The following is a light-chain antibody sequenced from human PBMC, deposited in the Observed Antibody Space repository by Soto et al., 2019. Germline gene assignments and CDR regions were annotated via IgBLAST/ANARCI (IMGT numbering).Light chain of an antibody. J-gene: IGLJ1*01. CDR2: EGD. V-gene: IGLV2-23*01. CDR3: CSYAGSGTYV. CDR1: SSDVGSYNL. Sequence: QSVLTQPASVSGSPGQSITISCTGTSSDVGSYNLVSWYQQHPGKAPKVMIYEGDKRPSGVSNRFSGSKSGNTASLTISGLQAEDEADYYCCSYAGSGTYVFGTGTKVTVL.